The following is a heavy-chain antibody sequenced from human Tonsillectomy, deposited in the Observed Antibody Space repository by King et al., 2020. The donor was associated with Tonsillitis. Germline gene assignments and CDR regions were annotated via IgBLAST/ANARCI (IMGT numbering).Heavy chain of an antibody. Sequence: QLQESGPGLVKPSQTLSLSCTVSGGSIRGGSFYWTWIRQPAGKGLECIGRMHTSGTTNYSPSPRSRVTMSIDTSKGQFSLNLTSVTAADTAGYYCAGARYSNFAANYYYVDVWGKGTTVTVSS. CDR2: MHTSGTT. D-gene: IGHD4-11*01. J-gene: IGHJ6*03. CDR3: AGARYSNFAANYYYVDV. V-gene: IGHV4-61*02. CDR1: GGSIRGGSFY.